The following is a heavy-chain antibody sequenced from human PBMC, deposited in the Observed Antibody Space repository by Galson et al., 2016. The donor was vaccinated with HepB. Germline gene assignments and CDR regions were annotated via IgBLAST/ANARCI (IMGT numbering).Heavy chain of an antibody. V-gene: IGHV4-31*03. CDR1: HGSVSSNDSY. CDR2: INYSGST. J-gene: IGHJ4*02. CDR3: ARKLVAPGKTYFDY. D-gene: IGHD6-13*01. Sequence: TLSLTCTVSHGSVSSNDSYWSWVRQHPGKGLEWIGYINYSGSTYYSPFLESRVTMSVDTSKNQFSLNLSSVTAADTAVYYCARKLVAPGKTYFDYWGQGALVTVSS.